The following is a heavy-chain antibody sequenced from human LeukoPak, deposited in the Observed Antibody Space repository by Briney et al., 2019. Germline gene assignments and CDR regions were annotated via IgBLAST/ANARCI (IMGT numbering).Heavy chain of an antibody. CDR2: ISGSGGST. CDR1: GFTFSSYG. CDR3: ARDTAMVTYYYYYMDV. J-gene: IGHJ6*03. V-gene: IGHV3-23*01. D-gene: IGHD5-18*01. Sequence: GGSLRLSCAASGFTFSSYGMSWVRQAPGKGLEWVSAISGSGGSTYYADSVKGRFTISRDNSKNTLYLQMNSLRAEDTALYYCARDTAMVTYYYYYMDVWGKGTTVTVSS.